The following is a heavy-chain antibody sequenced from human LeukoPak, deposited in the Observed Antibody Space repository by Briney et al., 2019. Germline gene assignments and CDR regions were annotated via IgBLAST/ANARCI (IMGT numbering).Heavy chain of an antibody. CDR1: GYTFTGYY. V-gene: IGHV1-2*04. CDR3: ATGVGLPTEPYCSSTSCYWYYFDY. J-gene: IGHJ4*02. D-gene: IGHD2-2*01. Sequence: ASVKVSCKASGYTFTGYYMHWVRQAPGQGLEWMGWINPNSGGTNYAQKFQGWVTMTRDTSISTAYMELSRLRSDDTAVYYCATGVGLPTEPYCSSTSCYWYYFDYWGQGTLVTVSS. CDR2: INPNSGGT.